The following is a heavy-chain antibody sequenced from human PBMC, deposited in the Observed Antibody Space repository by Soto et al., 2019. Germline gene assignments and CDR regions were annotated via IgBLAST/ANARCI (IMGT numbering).Heavy chain of an antibody. CDR3: DRIHFGDEPSYYYYGMDV. D-gene: IGHD4-17*01. CDR1: GGSFSSGDYY. J-gene: IGHJ6*02. Sequence: QVQLQESGPGVVKPSQTLSLTCTVSGGSFSSGDYYWSWVRQPPGKGLEWIGYIYYTGSTFNNPHRRSRVSITIETSKTQFSLKLSYVTAADTAVYYCDRIHFGDEPSYYYYGMDVWGQGTTVTVSS. CDR2: IYYTGST. V-gene: IGHV4-30-4*01.